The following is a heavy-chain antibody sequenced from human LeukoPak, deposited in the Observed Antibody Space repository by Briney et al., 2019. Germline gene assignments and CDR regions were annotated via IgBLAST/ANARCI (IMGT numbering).Heavy chain of an antibody. CDR3: AKDLAVARTLYYYYGMDV. Sequence: GASLRLSCAASGFTFSSYAMSWVRQSPGKGLEWVSAISGSGGSTYYADSVKGRFTISRDNSKNTLYLQMSSLRAEDTAVYYCAKDLAVARTLYYYYGMDVWGQGTTVTVSS. CDR2: ISGSGGST. V-gene: IGHV3-23*01. CDR1: GFTFSSYA. D-gene: IGHD6-19*01. J-gene: IGHJ6*02.